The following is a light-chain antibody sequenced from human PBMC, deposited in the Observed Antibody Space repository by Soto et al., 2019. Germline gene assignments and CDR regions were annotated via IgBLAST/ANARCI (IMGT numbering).Light chain of an antibody. V-gene: IGLV1-40*01. CDR3: QSYDSSLGGLVV. CDR2: GNS. J-gene: IGLJ2*01. Sequence: QSVLTQPPSVSGAPGQRVTISCTGSSSNIGAGYDVHWYQQLPGTAPKLLIYGNSNRPSGVPDRFSGSKSGTSASLAITGLQAEDEADYSCQSYDSSLGGLVVFGGGTKLTVL. CDR1: SSNIGAGYD.